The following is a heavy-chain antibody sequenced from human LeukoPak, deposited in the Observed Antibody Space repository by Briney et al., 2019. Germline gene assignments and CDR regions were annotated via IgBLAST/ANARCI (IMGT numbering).Heavy chain of an antibody. CDR2: INPNSGGT. V-gene: IGHV1-2*04. CDR1: GYTFTGYY. D-gene: IGHD3-22*01. CDR3: AREGYYYDSSGRAFHDAFDI. J-gene: IGHJ3*02. Sequence: ASVKVSCKASGYTFTGYYMLWVRQAPGQGLEWMGWINPNSGGTNYAQKFQGWVTMTRDTSISTAYMELSRLRSDDTAVYYCAREGYYYDSSGRAFHDAFDIWGQGTMVTVSS.